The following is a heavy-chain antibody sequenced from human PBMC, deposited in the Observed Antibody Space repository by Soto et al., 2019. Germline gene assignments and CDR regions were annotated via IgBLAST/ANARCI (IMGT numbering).Heavy chain of an antibody. CDR2: IWNDGSNK. CDR1: GFLFGRFG. Sequence: QVQLVESGGGEVQPGRSLKLSCAASGFLFGRFGMHWVRQPPGKGLEWVAVIWNDGSNKLYADSVQGRFTISRDNSKNTLYLEMDSLRAEDTAVYYCARDHESGFRDSVPAAFDYWGQGTPVTVSS. V-gene: IGHV3-33*01. D-gene: IGHD2-21*02. J-gene: IGHJ4*02. CDR3: ARDHESGFRDSVPAAFDY.